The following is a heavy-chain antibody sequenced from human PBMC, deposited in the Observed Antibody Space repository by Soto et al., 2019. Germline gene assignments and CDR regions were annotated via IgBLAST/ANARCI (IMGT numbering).Heavy chain of an antibody. Sequence: ASVKVSCKASGYTFTSYAMHWVRQAPGQRLEWMGWINAGNGNTKYSQKFQGRVTITRDTSASTAYMELSSLRSEDTAVYYCAGSYYDSSGYYYVPPLALTVWGQGTLVTVSS. CDR2: INAGNGNT. CDR1: GYTFTSYA. J-gene: IGHJ4*02. CDR3: AGSYYDSSGYYYVPPLALTV. V-gene: IGHV1-3*01. D-gene: IGHD3-22*01.